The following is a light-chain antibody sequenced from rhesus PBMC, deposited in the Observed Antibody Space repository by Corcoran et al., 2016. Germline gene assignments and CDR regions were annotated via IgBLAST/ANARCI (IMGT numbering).Light chain of an antibody. V-gene: IGKV1-38*01. CDR1: QGNSSS. Sequence: DIQLTQSPSSLSASVGDRVTITCRASQGNSSSLAWYQQKSGKEPKLLIFDASSLQSGGPSRFSGSGSWIEFTLTLSRLQPEDFATYYCQQRNTFPFTFGPGTKLDIK. CDR3: QQRNTFPFT. CDR2: DAS. J-gene: IGKJ3*01.